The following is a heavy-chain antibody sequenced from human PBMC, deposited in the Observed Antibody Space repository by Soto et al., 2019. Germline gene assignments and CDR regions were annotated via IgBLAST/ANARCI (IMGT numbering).Heavy chain of an antibody. V-gene: IGHV1-46*01. J-gene: IGHJ5*02. D-gene: IGHD2-2*02. CDR3: ARERGPEGPYTYPPPGAWFDP. Sequence: QVQLVQSGAEVKKPGASVKVSCKASGYTFTSYYMHWVRQAPGQGLEWMGIINPSGGSTSYAQKFQGRVTMTRDTSTSTVYMELSSLRSEDTAVYYCARERGPEGPYTYPPPGAWFDPWGQGTLVTVSS. CDR2: INPSGGST. CDR1: GYTFTSYY.